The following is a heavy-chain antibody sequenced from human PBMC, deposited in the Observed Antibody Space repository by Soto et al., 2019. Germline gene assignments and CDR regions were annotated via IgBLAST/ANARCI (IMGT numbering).Heavy chain of an antibody. D-gene: IGHD3-3*01. CDR1: GASISRGDYY. Sequence: SETLSLTCTVSGASISRGDYYWNWIRQSPGKGLEWIGNTYNNGRPNYNPSLKSRVTISGDSSKNQFSLKLRSLSAADTAVYYCARGGVYDFWSGLFDWGRGTLVTVSS. V-gene: IGHV4-30-4*01. CDR2: TYNNGRP. J-gene: IGHJ4*02. CDR3: ARGGVYDFWSGLFD.